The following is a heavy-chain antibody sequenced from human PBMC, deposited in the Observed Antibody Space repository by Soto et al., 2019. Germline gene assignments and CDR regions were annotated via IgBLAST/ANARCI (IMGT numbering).Heavy chain of an antibody. Sequence: EVQLLESGGGLVQPGGSLRLSCAAPGFTFSSYAMSWVRQAPGKGLEWVSAISGSGGSTYYADSVKGRFTISRDNSKNTLDLQMNSLRAEDTAVYYCAKRSSLFTVVRGSAFDIWGQGTMGTVSS. D-gene: IGHD3-10*01. J-gene: IGHJ3*02. CDR1: GFTFSSYA. CDR2: ISGSGGST. CDR3: AKRSSLFTVVRGSAFDI. V-gene: IGHV3-23*01.